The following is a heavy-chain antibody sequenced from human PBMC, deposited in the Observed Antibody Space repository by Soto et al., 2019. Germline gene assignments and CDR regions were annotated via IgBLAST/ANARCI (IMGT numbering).Heavy chain of an antibody. CDR2: INPSGGST. Sequence: QVQLVQSGAEVKKPGASVKVSCKASGYTFTSYYMHWVRQAPGQGLEWMGIINPSGGSTSYAQKFQGRVTMTRDKSTSTVYMELSSLRSEDTAVYYCARDRRYSSSWSHSYGMDVWGQGTTVTVSS. CDR3: ARDRRYSSSWSHSYGMDV. D-gene: IGHD6-13*01. CDR1: GYTFTSYY. V-gene: IGHV1-46*01. J-gene: IGHJ6*02.